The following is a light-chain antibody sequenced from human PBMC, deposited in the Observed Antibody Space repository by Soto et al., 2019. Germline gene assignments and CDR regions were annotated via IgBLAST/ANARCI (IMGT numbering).Light chain of an antibody. J-gene: IGKJ1*01. CDR1: QSVRSD. Sequence: EIVMTQSPATLSVSPGERASRSCRASQSVRSDLVWSQQKPGQAPGLLIYGASTRATAIPARYSGSGSGTEFNLTISSLQSEDFAVYYCQQYNNWPRTFGQGTKVDIK. CDR2: GAS. CDR3: QQYNNWPRT. V-gene: IGKV3-15*01.